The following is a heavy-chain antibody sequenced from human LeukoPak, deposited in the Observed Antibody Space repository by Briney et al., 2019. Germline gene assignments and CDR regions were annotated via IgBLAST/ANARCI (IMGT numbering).Heavy chain of an antibody. D-gene: IGHD1-26*01. V-gene: IGHV3-23*01. CDR2: ILGGAGST. CDR1: GFSFSSHG. Sequence: GGSLRLSCAASGFSFSSHGMSWVRQAPGKGLEWVSGILGGAGSTYYADSVKGRFTISRDNSKATLYLQMNSLRAEDTAVYYCARDGVSGSYQPFDYWGQGTLVTVSS. J-gene: IGHJ4*02. CDR3: ARDGVSGSYQPFDY.